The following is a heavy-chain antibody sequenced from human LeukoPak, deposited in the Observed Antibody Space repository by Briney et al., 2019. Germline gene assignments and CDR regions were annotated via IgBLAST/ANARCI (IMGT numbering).Heavy chain of an antibody. CDR3: ASRALIEAGKGYYFDY. V-gene: IGHV3-48*03. Sequence: GGSLRLSCAASGFTFSNYEMSWVRQAPGKGLEWLSYISSTATIIYYADSVKGRFTISRDNAKNSLYLQMNSLSAEDTAVYYCASRALIEAGKGYYFDYWGQGTLVTVSP. J-gene: IGHJ4*02. CDR1: GFTFSNYE. D-gene: IGHD6-13*01. CDR2: ISSTATII.